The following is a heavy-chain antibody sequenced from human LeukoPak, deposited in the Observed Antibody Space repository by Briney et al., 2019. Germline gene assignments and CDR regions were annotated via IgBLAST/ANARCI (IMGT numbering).Heavy chain of an antibody. CDR3: ASLGVVPAAIGGNYYYYYMDV. CDR2: IYYSGST. V-gene: IGHV4-39*01. Sequence: PSETLSLTCTVSGGSISSSSYYWGWIRQPPGKGLGWIGSIYYSGSTYYNPSLKSRVTISVDTSKNQFSLKLSSVTAADTAVYYCASLGVVPAAIGGNYYYYYMDVWGKGTTVTVS. J-gene: IGHJ6*03. D-gene: IGHD2-2*02. CDR1: GGSISSSSYY.